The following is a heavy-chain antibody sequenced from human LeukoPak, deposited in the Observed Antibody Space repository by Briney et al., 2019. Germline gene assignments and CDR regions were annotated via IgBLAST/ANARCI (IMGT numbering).Heavy chain of an antibody. Sequence: SETLSLTCTVSGGSISSGGYYWSWIRQPPGKGLEWIGYIYHSGSTYYNPSLKSRVTISVDRSKNQFSLKLSSVTAADTAVYYCARLTTFTDYWGQGTLVTVSS. CDR2: IYHSGST. CDR1: GGSISSGGYY. J-gene: IGHJ4*02. V-gene: IGHV4-30-2*01. D-gene: IGHD3-10*02. CDR3: ARLTTFTDY.